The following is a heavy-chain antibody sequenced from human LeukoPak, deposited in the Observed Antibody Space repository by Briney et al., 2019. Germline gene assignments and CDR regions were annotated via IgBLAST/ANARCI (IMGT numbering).Heavy chain of an antibody. V-gene: IGHV3-53*01. Sequence: GGSLRLSCAVSGFTVRSNYMSWVRQAPGKGLEWVSVIYSGGSTYYADSVKGRFTISRDNSKNTLYLQMSRLRVEDTAVYYCATWEDSGTYYQRAAFDIWGQGTMVTVSS. J-gene: IGHJ3*02. CDR2: IYSGGST. CDR1: GFTVRSNY. CDR3: ATWEDSGTYYQRAAFDI. D-gene: IGHD1-26*01.